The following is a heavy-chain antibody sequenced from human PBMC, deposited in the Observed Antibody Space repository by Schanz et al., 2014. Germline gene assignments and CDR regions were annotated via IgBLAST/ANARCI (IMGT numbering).Heavy chain of an antibody. J-gene: IGHJ5*02. Sequence: VQLEQSGAEVKKPGSSVKVSCKASGGTFSSFGINWVRQAPGQGLEWMGRIIPSLGLAKYEQKFQDKVTITADTSTTAAYMELNSLNSDDTDVYYCAPLDYADSVSWGQGTLVTVSS. D-gene: IGHD4-17*01. V-gene: IGHV1-69*02. CDR1: GGTFSSFG. CDR2: IIPSLGLA. CDR3: APLDYADSVS.